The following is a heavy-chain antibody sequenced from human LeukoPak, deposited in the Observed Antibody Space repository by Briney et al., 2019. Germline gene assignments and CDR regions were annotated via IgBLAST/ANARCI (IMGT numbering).Heavy chain of an antibody. D-gene: IGHD6-6*01. V-gene: IGHV3-74*01. J-gene: IGHJ4*02. Sequence: PRGSLRLSCAASGFTFSSYWMHWVRQAPEKGLVWVSRINSDGNITNYADSVKGRFTISRDSAKNTLYLQMSCLRAEDTAVYYCARAEYTSSSRHFDYWGQGTLVTVSS. CDR1: GFTFSSYW. CDR3: ARAEYTSSSRHFDY. CDR2: INSDGNIT.